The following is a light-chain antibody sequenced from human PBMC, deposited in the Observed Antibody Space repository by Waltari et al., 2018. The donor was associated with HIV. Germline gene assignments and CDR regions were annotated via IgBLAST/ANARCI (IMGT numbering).Light chain of an antibody. CDR1: SNDVGAYDY. CDR2: EVT. Sequence: QSALTQPPSAAGSPGQSVTISCTGTSNDVGAYDYVSWYQQHPGRAPKLLINEVTKRPSGVPRRYPGSKSGNKASRTVSGLQAEDDGHYYCGSYVDNDAVFFGGGTQLTVL. V-gene: IGLV2-8*01. CDR3: GSYVDNDAVF. J-gene: IGLJ2*01.